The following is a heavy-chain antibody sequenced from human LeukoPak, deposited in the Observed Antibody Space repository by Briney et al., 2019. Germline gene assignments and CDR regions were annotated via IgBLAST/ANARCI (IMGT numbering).Heavy chain of an antibody. CDR2: IYHSGGT. CDR1: GGSISSNNW. J-gene: IGHJ4*02. D-gene: IGHD5-18*01. Sequence: SGTLSLTCAVSGGSISSNNWWSWVRQPPGKGLEWIGEIYHSGGTNYNPSPKSRVTISLDKSKNQFSLKLNSVTAADTAVYYCARDLGYSYGLGLDYWGQGTLVTVSS. CDR3: ARDLGYSYGLGLDY. V-gene: IGHV4-4*02.